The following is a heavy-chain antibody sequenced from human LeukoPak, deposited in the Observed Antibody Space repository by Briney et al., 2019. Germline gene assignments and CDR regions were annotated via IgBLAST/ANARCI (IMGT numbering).Heavy chain of an antibody. V-gene: IGHV4-34*01. J-gene: IGHJ6*04. CDR1: GGSFSGYY. Sequence: PSETLSLTCAVYGGSFSGYYWSWIRQPPGEGLEWIGEINHSGSTNYNPSLKSRVTISVDTSKNQFSLKLSSVAAADTAVYYCARGRSLGCMDVWGKGTTVTVSS. CDR2: INHSGST. D-gene: IGHD1-26*01. CDR3: ARGRSLGCMDV.